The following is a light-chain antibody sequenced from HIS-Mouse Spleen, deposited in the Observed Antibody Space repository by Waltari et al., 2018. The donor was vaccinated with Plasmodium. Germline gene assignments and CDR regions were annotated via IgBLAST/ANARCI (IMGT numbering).Light chain of an antibody. CDR1: SSDVWSYNL. CDR2: EGS. V-gene: IGLV2-23*01. CDR3: CSYAGSSTLV. Sequence: QSALTQPASVSGSPGQSFTISCTGTSSDVWSYNLFSWYQQHPGKAHKLMIYEGSKLPLGVSNCFAGSKSGNTASLTISRLQAEDEADYYCCSYAGSSTLVFGGGTKLTVL. J-gene: IGLJ2*01.